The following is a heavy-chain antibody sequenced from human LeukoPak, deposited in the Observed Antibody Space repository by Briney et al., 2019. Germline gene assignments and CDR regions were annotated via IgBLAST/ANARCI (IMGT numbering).Heavy chain of an antibody. V-gene: IGHV4-38-2*01. CDR1: GYSITSGYY. J-gene: IGHJ3*02. CDR2: VYHSGGT. Sequence: PSETLSLTCAISGYSITSGYYWGWIRQPPGKGLECIGSVYHSGGTYYNPSLKSRVTISVDTSENQFSLKLTSVTAADTALYFCARHSRRCSSTTCYTGAFDIWGPGTVVTVSS. D-gene: IGHD2-2*02. CDR3: ARHSRRCSSTTCYTGAFDI.